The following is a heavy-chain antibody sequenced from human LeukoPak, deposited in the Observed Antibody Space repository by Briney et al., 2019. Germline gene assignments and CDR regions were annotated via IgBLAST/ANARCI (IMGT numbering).Heavy chain of an antibody. CDR1: GFTFSSYA. J-gene: IGHJ1*01. Sequence: SGGSLRLSCAASGFTFSSYAMHWVRQAPGKGLEWVAVISYDGSNKYYADSVKGRFTISRDNSKNTLYLQMNSLRAEDTAVYYCARDPDSLYSSKGYFQHWGQGTLVTVSS. D-gene: IGHD6-13*01. V-gene: IGHV3-30-3*01. CDR2: ISYDGSNK. CDR3: ARDPDSLYSSKGYFQH.